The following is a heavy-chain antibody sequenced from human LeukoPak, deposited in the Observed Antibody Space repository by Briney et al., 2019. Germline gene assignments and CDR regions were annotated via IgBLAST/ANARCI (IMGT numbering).Heavy chain of an antibody. CDR3: ARDGYNPFDY. D-gene: IGHD5-24*01. CDR2: IYYSGST. V-gene: IGHV4-59*01. J-gene: IGHJ4*02. CDR1: GGSISSYY. Sequence: PSGTLSLTCTVSGGSISSYYWSWIRQPPGKGLEWIGYIYYSGSTNYNPSLKSRVTISVDPSKNQFSLNLSSVTAADTAVYYCARDGYNPFDYWGQGMLVTVSS.